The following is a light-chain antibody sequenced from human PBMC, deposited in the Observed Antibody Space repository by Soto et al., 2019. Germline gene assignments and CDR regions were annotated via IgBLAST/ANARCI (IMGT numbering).Light chain of an antibody. CDR1: QSVAGNY. Sequence: EILMTQSPDTLSVSPGESATLSCRASQSVAGNYLAWYRQKPGQAPRLLIFGTSNRATGIPDRFSGSGSGTDFTLSISRLEPEDFAVYYCQQSGSSPPFIFGPGTKVDIK. J-gene: IGKJ3*01. V-gene: IGKV3-20*01. CDR2: GTS. CDR3: QQSGSSPPFI.